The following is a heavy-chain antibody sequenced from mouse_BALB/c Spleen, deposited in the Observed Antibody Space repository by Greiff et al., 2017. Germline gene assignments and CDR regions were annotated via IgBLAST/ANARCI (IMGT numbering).Heavy chain of an antibody. CDR2: ISSGSSTI. Sequence: DVHLVESGGGLVQPGGSRKLSCAASGFTFSSFGMHWVRQAPEKGLEWVAYISSGSSTIYYADTVKGRFTISRDNPKNTLFLQMTSLRSEDTAMYYCARDITTGAYFDYWGQGTTLTVSS. CDR1: GFTFSSFG. CDR3: ARDITTGAYFDY. J-gene: IGHJ2*01. V-gene: IGHV5-17*02. D-gene: IGHD1-1*01.